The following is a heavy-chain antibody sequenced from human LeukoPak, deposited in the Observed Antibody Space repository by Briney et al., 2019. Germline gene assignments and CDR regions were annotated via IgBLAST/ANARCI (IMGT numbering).Heavy chain of an antibody. CDR3: ARGGAVERYCSSTSCYWVDAFDI. D-gene: IGHD2-2*01. J-gene: IGHJ3*02. Sequence: GESLKISCKGSGYGFTSYWISWVRQMPGKGLEWMGRIDPSDSYTNHSPSFQGHVTISADKSISTAYLQWSSLKASDTAMYYCARGGAVERYCSSTSCYWVDAFDIWGQGTMVTVSS. CDR2: IDPSDSYT. CDR1: GYGFTSYW. V-gene: IGHV5-10-1*01.